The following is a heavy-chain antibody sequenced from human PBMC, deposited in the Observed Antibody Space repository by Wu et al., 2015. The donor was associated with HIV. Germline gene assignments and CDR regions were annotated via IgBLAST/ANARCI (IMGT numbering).Heavy chain of an antibody. CDR2: INHSGST. Sequence: QVQLQQWGAGLLKPSETLSLTCAVYGGSFSGYYWSWIRQPPGKGLEWIGEINHSGSTNYNPSLKSRVTISVDTSKNQFSLKLSSVTAADTAVYYCARAGPMVRGPSRWFDPWGQGTLVTVSS. V-gene: IGHV4-34*01. CDR3: ARAGPMVRGPSRWFDP. D-gene: IGHD3-10*01. J-gene: IGHJ5*02. CDR1: GGSFSGYY.